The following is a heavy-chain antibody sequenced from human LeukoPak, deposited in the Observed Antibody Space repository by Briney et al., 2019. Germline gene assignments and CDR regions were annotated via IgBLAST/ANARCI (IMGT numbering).Heavy chain of an antibody. CDR3: ANIRYNSGLDY. D-gene: IGHD5-18*01. J-gene: IGHJ4*02. Sequence: GGSLRLSCAASGFTFSNYAMSWVRQAPGKGLEWVSGISGSGASTYYTASVKGRFTISRDNSKNTLYLQMNSLRAEDTAVYYCANIRYNSGLDYWGQGTLVTVSS. V-gene: IGHV3-23*01. CDR1: GFTFSNYA. CDR2: ISGSGAST.